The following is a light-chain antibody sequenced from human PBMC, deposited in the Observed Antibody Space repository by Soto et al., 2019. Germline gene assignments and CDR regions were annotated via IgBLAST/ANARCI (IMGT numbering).Light chain of an antibody. Sequence: QSALTQPASVSGSPGQSITISCTGTSRDVDGYNYVSWHQQHPGKAPKVIITEVSNRPSGVSNRFSGSKSGNTASLTISGLQAEDEADYYCSSYVNYNTFVIFGGGTKLTVL. J-gene: IGLJ2*01. CDR2: EVS. V-gene: IGLV2-14*01. CDR1: SRDVDGYNY. CDR3: SSYVNYNTFVI.